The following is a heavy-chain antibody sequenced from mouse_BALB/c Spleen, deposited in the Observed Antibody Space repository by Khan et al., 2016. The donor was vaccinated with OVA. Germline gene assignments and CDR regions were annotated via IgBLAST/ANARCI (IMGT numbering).Heavy chain of an antibody. J-gene: IGHJ4*01. CDR1: GYTFTNYG. CDR3: AKPPYFSYTLNY. V-gene: IGHV9-3-1*01. CDR2: INTYTGEP. D-gene: IGHD2-10*01. Sequence: QIQLVQSGPELKKPGETVKISCKASGYTFTNYGMNWVKQSPGKALKWMGWINTYTGEPTYADDFKGRFAFSLETSATTAYLQINNLKNEDTATYSCAKPPYFSYTLNYWGQVTSVTVSS.